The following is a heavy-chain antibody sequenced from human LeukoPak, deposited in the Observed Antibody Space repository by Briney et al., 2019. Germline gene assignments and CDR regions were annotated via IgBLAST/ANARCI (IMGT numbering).Heavy chain of an antibody. D-gene: IGHD2-21*02. Sequence: SETLSLTCTVSGGSISSYYWGWIRQPPGKGLEWIGSICYSGGTYYNPSLKSRVTISVDTSKNQFSLKLSSVTAADTAVYYCARDSGDSGVKWDYWGQGTLVTVSS. CDR2: ICYSGGT. J-gene: IGHJ4*02. CDR3: ARDSGDSGVKWDY. V-gene: IGHV4-39*07. CDR1: GGSISSYY.